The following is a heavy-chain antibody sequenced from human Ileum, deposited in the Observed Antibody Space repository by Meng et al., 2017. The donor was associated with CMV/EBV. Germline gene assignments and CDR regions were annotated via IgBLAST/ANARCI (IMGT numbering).Heavy chain of an antibody. V-gene: IGHV3-30*02. CDR1: GFNFRGYG. J-gene: IGHJ4*03. D-gene: IGHD4-17*01. Sequence: GESLKISCAASGFNFRGYGMHWVRQAPGKGLEWVTLIRFDGSNKYYGASVKGRFTVSRDNSKNTLYLQMNTLTTDDPAVYYCVRDHCGDSLDYWGQGTLVTVSS. CDR3: VRDHCGDSLDY. CDR2: IRFDGSNK.